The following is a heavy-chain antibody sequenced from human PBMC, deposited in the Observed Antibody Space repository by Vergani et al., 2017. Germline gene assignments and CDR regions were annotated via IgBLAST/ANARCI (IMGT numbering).Heavy chain of an antibody. J-gene: IGHJ5*02. D-gene: IGHD3/OR15-3a*01. CDR2: INPSGGST. Sequence: QVQLVQSGAELKKPGASVSVSCKGSSHTFQTYGISWVRQAPGQGLEWMGIINPSGGSTSFAQKFQGRVTMTRDTSTSTVYMELSSLRSEDTAVYYCARVRSSRVDWSFSRGGFDPWGQGTLVTVSS. CDR3: ARVRSSRVDWSFSRGGFDP. CDR1: SHTFQTYG. V-gene: IGHV1-46*02.